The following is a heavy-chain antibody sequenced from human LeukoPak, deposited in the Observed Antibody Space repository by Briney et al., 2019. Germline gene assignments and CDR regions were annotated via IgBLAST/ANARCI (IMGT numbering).Heavy chain of an antibody. V-gene: IGHV3-30*18. D-gene: IGHD3-3*01. CDR3: GKEGIKEGRDFWSGYYTHYFDY. CDR2: ISYDGSNK. J-gene: IGHJ4*02. Sequence: GRSLRLSCAASGFTFSSYGMHWVRQAPGKGLEWVAVISYDGSNKYYADSVKGRFTISRDNSKNTLYLQMNSLRAEDTAVYYCGKEGIKEGRDFWSGYYTHYFDYWGQGTLVTVSS. CDR1: GFTFSSYG.